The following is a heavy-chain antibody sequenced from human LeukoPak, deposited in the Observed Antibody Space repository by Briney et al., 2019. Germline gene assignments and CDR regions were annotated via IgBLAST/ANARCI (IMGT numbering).Heavy chain of an antibody. V-gene: IGHV1-46*01. Sequence: ASVKVSCKASGYTFTSYYMHWVRQAPGQGLEWIGIINPSGGSTSYAQKFQGRVTMTRDTSTSTVYMELSSLRSEDTAVYYCARDESSSGPLYYFDYWGQGTLVTVSS. D-gene: IGHD3-22*01. CDR1: GYTFTSYY. J-gene: IGHJ4*02. CDR2: INPSGGST. CDR3: ARDESSSGPLYYFDY.